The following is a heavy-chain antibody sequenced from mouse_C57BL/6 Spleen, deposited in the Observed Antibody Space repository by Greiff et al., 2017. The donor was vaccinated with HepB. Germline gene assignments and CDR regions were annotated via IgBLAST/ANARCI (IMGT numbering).Heavy chain of an antibody. Sequence: QVQLQQPGAELVKPGASVKLSCKASGYTFTSYWLHWVKQRPGRGLEWIGRIDPNSGGTKYNEKFQSKATLTVDKPSSTAYMQRISLTSEDSAVYYWAAATVRYRYFDVWGTGTTVTVSS. J-gene: IGHJ1*03. V-gene: IGHV1-72*01. D-gene: IGHD1-1*01. CDR2: IDPNSGGT. CDR1: GYTFTSYW. CDR3: AAATVRYRYFDV.